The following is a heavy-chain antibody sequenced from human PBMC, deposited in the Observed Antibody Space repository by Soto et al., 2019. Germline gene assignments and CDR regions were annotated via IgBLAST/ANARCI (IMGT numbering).Heavy chain of an antibody. CDR1: GGTFSSYA. V-gene: IGHV1-69*01. CDR2: IIPIFGTA. D-gene: IGHD3-22*01. Sequence: QVQLVQSGAEVKKPGSSVKVSCKASGGTFSSYAISWVRQAPGQGLEWMGGIIPIFGTANYAQKFQGRVTITADESTSTAYMELSSLRSEDTAVYYCARDRGENYYDSSGFNDFDYWGQGTLVTVSS. J-gene: IGHJ4*02. CDR3: ARDRGENYYDSSGFNDFDY.